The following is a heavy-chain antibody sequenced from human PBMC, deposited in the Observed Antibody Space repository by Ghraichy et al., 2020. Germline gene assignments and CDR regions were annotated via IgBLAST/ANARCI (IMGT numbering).Heavy chain of an antibody. CDR3: ARGISMVREPQTGGMDV. J-gene: IGHJ6*02. CDR1: GFTFSSYS. CDR2: ISSSSSYI. Sequence: GGSLGLSCAASGFTFSSYSMNWVRQAPGKGLEWVSSISSSSSYIYYADSVKGRFTISRDNAKNSLYLQMNSLRAEDTAVYYCARGISMVREPQTGGMDVWGQGTTVTVSS. V-gene: IGHV3-21*01. D-gene: IGHD3-10*01.